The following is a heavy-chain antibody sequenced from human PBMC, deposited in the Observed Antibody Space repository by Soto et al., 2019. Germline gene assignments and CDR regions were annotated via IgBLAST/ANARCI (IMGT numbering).Heavy chain of an antibody. V-gene: IGHV1-8*01. CDR1: GYTFTSYD. Sequence: GPSVKDACKASGYTFTSYDINWVRQATGQGLEWMGWMNPNSGNTGYAQKFQGRVTMTRNTSISTAYMELSSLRSEDTAVYYCARFGYCSSTSCYYYGMDVWGQGTTVTAP. J-gene: IGHJ6*02. D-gene: IGHD2-2*01. CDR3: ARFGYCSSTSCYYYGMDV. CDR2: MNPNSGNT.